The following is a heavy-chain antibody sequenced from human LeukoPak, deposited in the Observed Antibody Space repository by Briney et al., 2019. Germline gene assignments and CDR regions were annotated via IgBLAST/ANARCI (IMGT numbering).Heavy chain of an antibody. CDR1: GGTFSSYA. CDR2: IIPIFGTA. J-gene: IGHJ6*03. V-gene: IGHV1-69*13. D-gene: IGHD6-13*01. CDR3: ARDTYSSSWSTGYFYYYMDV. Sequence: ASVKVSCKASGGTFSSYAISWVRQAPGQGLEWMGGIIPIFGTANYAQKFQGRVTITADESTSTAYMELSSLRSEDTAVYYCARDTYSSSWSTGYFYYYMDVWGKGTTVTISS.